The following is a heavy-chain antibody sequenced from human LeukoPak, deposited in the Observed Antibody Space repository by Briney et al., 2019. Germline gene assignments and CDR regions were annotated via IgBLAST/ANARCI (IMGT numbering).Heavy chain of an antibody. CDR3: AKSGYGDYIYYYGMDV. V-gene: IGHV3-23*01. J-gene: IGHJ6*02. Sequence: GGSRRLSCAASGFTFSSYAMSWVRQAPGKGLEWVSAISGSGGSTYYADSVKGRFTISRDNSKNTLYLQMNSLRAEDTAVYYCAKSGYGDYIYYYGMDVWAKGPRSPSP. CDR2: ISGSGGST. D-gene: IGHD4-17*01. CDR1: GFTFSSYA.